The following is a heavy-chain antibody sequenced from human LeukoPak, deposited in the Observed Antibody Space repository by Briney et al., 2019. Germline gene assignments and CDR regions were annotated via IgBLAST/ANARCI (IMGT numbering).Heavy chain of an antibody. CDR2: ISGSSGGT. V-gene: IGHV3-23*01. J-gene: IGHJ3*02. CDR3: AKGLRRDAFDI. CDR1: GFTFSNYA. Sequence: GGSLTLSCAASGFTFSNYAMSWVRRAPGKGLEWVSGISGSSGGTYYADSVKGRFTISKDNSQNTLYLQMNSLRAEDTAVYYCAKGLRRDAFDIWGPGTMVTVSS.